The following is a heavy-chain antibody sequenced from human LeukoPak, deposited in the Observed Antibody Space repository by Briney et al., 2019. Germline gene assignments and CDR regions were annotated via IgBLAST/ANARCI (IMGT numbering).Heavy chain of an antibody. Sequence: GESLRLSCAASGFTFSTSAMNWLRQAPGKGLEWVSVIGGSGDTTYYADSVRGRFTISRDNFKNTLYLQMNSLTAEDTAIYYCAKGKSLPHYYYYGMDVWGQGTTVTASS. CDR1: GFTFSTSA. J-gene: IGHJ6*02. V-gene: IGHV3-23*01. CDR2: IGGSGDTT. CDR3: AKGKSLPHYYYYGMDV.